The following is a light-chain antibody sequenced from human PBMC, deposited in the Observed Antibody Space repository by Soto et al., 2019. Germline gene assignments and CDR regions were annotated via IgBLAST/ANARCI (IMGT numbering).Light chain of an antibody. Sequence: QSVLTQPPSASGSPGQSVTISCTGTSSDVGGYNYVSWYQQHPGKAPKVMIYEVNKRPSGVPDRFSGSKSGNTASLTVSGLQAEDEADYFCKSYTGINNLVFGGGTKLTVL. CDR1: SSDVGGYNY. CDR3: KSYTGINNLV. V-gene: IGLV2-8*01. CDR2: EVN. J-gene: IGLJ3*02.